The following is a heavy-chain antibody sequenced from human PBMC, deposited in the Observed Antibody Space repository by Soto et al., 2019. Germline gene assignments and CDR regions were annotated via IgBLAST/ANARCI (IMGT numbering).Heavy chain of an antibody. CDR1: GYTFTSYA. V-gene: IGHV1-3*01. J-gene: IGHJ4*02. CDR2: INAGNGNT. Sequence: ASVKVSCKASGYTFTSYAMHWVRQAPGQRLKWMGWINAGNGNTKYSQKFQGRVTITRDTSASTAYMELSSLRSEDTAVYYCARGPPYSSGWLDYWGQGTLVTVSS. D-gene: IGHD6-19*01. CDR3: ARGPPYSSGWLDY.